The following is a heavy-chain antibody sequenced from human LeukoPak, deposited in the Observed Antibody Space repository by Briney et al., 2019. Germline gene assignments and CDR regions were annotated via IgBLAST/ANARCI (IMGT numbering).Heavy chain of an antibody. CDR2: INNDGSTT. J-gene: IGHJ4*02. Sequence: GGSLRLSCEASGFTLSNYCMHWVRQAPGKGLVWVSRINNDGSTTAYADSVKGRFTISRDNAKNTLFLQTSSLRAEDTAVYYCARGRMGTTTYYFDYWGQGTLVTVSS. CDR3: ARGRMGTTTYYFDY. D-gene: IGHD1-26*01. CDR1: GFTLSNYC. V-gene: IGHV3-74*01.